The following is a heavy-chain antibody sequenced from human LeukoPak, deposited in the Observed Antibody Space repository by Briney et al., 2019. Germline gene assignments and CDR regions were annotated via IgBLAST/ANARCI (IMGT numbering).Heavy chain of an antibody. D-gene: IGHD3-16*02. CDR3: ARGDYVWGSYRYKWFDP. J-gene: IGHJ5*02. CDR1: GGSFSGYY. CDR2: INHSGST. Sequence: SETLSLTCAVYGGSFSGYYWSWIRQPPGKGLEWIGEINHSGSTNYNPSLKSRVTISVDTSKNQFSLTLSSVTAADTAVYYCARGDYVWGSYRYKWFDPWGQGTLVTVSS. V-gene: IGHV4-34*01.